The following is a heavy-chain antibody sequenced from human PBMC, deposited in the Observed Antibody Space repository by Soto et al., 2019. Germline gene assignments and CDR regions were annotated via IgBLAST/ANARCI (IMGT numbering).Heavy chain of an antibody. D-gene: IGHD1-20*01. CDR2: ISYDGRNK. V-gene: IGHV3-30-3*01. CDR3: ARDSSITSDYSPGY. Sequence: PGGSLRLSCAASGFTFSSYAMHWVRQAPGKGLEWVALISYDGRNKYYADSVKGRFTISRDNSKNTLYLQMNGLRDEDTAVYYCARDSSITSDYSPGYWGQGTLVTVSS. J-gene: IGHJ4*02. CDR1: GFTFSSYA.